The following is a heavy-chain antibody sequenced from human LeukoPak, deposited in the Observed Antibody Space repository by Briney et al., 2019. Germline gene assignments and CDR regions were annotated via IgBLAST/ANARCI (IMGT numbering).Heavy chain of an antibody. D-gene: IGHD3-10*01. Sequence: GGSLRLSCAASGFTFSSYAMSGVRQAPGKGLEWVSAISGSGGSTCYADSVKGRFTISRDNSKNTLYLQMNSLRAEDTAVYYCAKDGDHYYGSGSYYIPPHWFDPWGQGTLVTVSS. CDR2: ISGSGGST. J-gene: IGHJ5*02. CDR1: GFTFSSYA. CDR3: AKDGDHYYGSGSYYIPPHWFDP. V-gene: IGHV3-23*01.